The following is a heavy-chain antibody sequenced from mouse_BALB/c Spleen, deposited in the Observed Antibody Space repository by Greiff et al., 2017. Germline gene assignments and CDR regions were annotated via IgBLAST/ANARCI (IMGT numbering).Heavy chain of an antibody. V-gene: IGHV5-17*02. CDR1: GFTFSSFG. CDR3: ARDRGGYFDV. Sequence: EVKVVESGGGLVQPGGSRKLSCAASGFTFSSFGMHWVRQAPEKGLEWVAYISSGSSTIYYADTVTGRFTISRDNPKNTLFLQMTSLRSEDTAMYYCARDRGGYFDVWGAGTTVTVSS. CDR2: ISSGSSTI. J-gene: IGHJ1*01.